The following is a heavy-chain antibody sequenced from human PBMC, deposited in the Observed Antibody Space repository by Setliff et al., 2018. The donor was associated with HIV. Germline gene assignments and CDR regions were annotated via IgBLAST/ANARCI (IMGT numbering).Heavy chain of an antibody. J-gene: IGHJ3*02. CDR2: ISAYNGNT. D-gene: IGHD1-7*01. Sequence: ASVKVSCKASGYTFTSYGISWVRQAPGQGLEWMGWISAYNGNTNYAQKLQGGVTMATDTSTSTAYMELRSLRSDDTAVYYCARDSGTTVEDAFDIWGQGTMVTVSS. V-gene: IGHV1-18*01. CDR3: ARDSGTTVEDAFDI. CDR1: GYTFTSYG.